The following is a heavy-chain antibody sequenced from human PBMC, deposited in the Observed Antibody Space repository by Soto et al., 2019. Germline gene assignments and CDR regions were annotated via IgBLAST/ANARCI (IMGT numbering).Heavy chain of an antibody. Sequence: SVKVSCKASGGTFSSYAISWVRQAPGQGLEWMGGINPIFGTPHYAQKYQGRVTITADTFTNTAYMELTRLTSDDTAVYFCAREGRRFDYWGQGTLVTVSS. CDR1: GGTFSSYA. CDR2: INPIFGTP. V-gene: IGHV1-69*06. CDR3: AREGRRFDY. J-gene: IGHJ4*02.